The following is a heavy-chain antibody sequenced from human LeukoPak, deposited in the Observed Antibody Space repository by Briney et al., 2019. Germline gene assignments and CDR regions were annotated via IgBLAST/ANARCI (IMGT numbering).Heavy chain of an antibody. J-gene: IGHJ4*02. V-gene: IGHV4-39*01. CDR2: IYYSGIT. Sequence: SQTLSLTCTVSGGSVSSSTYYWGWIRQPPGKGLEWIWNIYYSGITYYNPSLKSRVNMSVDKSNNPFSLKMHSVTAADTAVYFCARLSKGRFFGYIFDYWGQGTLVTVSS. CDR3: ARLSKGRFFGYIFDY. D-gene: IGHD3-3*01. CDR1: GGSVSSSTYY.